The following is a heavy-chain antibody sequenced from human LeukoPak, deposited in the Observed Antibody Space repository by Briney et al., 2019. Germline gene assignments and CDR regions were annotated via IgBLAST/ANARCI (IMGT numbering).Heavy chain of an antibody. V-gene: IGHV1-2*06. CDR3: AITYNNNAFDI. D-gene: IGHD4-11*01. J-gene: IGHJ3*02. CDR2: INPNSGGA. CDR1: GYTFTNYY. Sequence: GASVKVSCKASGYTFTNYYIHWVRQAPGQGLEWMGRINPNSGGANYAQKFQDTGTMTRDTSITTAYMELNSLRSDDTAVYYCAITYNNNAFDIWGQGTMVTVSS.